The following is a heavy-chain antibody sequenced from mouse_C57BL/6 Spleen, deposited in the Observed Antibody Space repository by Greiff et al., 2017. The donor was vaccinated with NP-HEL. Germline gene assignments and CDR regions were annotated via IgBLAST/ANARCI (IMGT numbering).Heavy chain of an antibody. Sequence: QVQLQQSGAELVKPGASVKISCKASGYAFSSYWMNWVKQRPGKGLEWIGQIYPGDGDTNYNGKFKGKATLTADKSSSTAYMQLSSLTSEDSAVYFCARSGDYDGVWFAYWGQGTLVTVSA. CDR3: ARSGDYDGVWFAY. D-gene: IGHD2-4*01. CDR1: GYAFSSYW. J-gene: IGHJ3*01. CDR2: IYPGDGDT. V-gene: IGHV1-80*01.